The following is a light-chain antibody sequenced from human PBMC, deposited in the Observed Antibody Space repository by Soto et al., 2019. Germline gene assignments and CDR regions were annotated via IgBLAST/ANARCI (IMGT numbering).Light chain of an antibody. CDR3: QQFNSYPYT. CDR2: DAS. Sequence: AIQLTQSPSSLSASVGDRVTITCRTSQDISSALAWYQQKPGKAPKLLIYDASRLESGVPSRFSGSGSGTDFTLTISSLQPEDFATYHCQQFNSYPYTFGQGTKLEIK. CDR1: QDISSA. J-gene: IGKJ2*01. V-gene: IGKV1-13*02.